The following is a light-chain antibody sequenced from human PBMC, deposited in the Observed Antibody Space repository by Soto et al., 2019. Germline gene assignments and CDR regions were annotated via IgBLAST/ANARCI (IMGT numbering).Light chain of an antibody. CDR1: RSNIGRNY. J-gene: IGLJ2*01. CDR2: KNS. Sequence: QPVLTQPPSASGTPGQRVTISCSGSRSNIGRNYVYWYQQLPGTAPKLLIYKNSQRPSGVPDRFSGSKSGTSASLAISGLRSEDEADYYCAAWDDSLSGPVFGGGTKVTVL. CDR3: AAWDDSLSGPV. V-gene: IGLV1-47*01.